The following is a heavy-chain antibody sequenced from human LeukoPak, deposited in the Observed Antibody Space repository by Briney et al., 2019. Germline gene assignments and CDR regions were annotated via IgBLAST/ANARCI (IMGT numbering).Heavy chain of an antibody. CDR2: IITILGIA. V-gene: IGHV1-69*02. Sequence: GSSVKVSCTASGGTFSSYTISWVRQAPGQGLEWMGRIITILGIANYAQKFQGRVTITADKSTSTAYMELSSLRSEDTAVYYCARGPLRGYYDSSGYYYGYWGQGTLVTVSS. J-gene: IGHJ4*02. CDR3: ARGPLRGYYDSSGYYYGY. D-gene: IGHD3-22*01. CDR1: GGTFSSYT.